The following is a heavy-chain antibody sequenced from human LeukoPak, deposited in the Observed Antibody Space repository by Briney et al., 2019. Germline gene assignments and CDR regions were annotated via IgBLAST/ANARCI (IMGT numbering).Heavy chain of an antibody. D-gene: IGHD3-22*01. J-gene: IGHJ4*02. CDR1: GFISNNYG. CDR3: AKGSSGYFFDL. V-gene: IGHV3-23*01. CDR2: ISNDGGGT. Sequence: GSLRLSCAASGFISNNYGLVWVRQAPGKGLEWVLAISNDGGGTTYADFVKGRFSVSRNNSKNTLFLQMNSLRAEDTALYYCAKGSSGYFFDLWGQGTLVTVSS.